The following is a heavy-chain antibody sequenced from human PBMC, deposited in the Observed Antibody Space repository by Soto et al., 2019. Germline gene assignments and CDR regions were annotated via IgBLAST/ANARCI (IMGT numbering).Heavy chain of an antibody. CDR1: GGTFSSYA. CDR3: ARVYCSGGSCYNAFDI. D-gene: IGHD2-15*01. V-gene: IGHV1-69*13. Sequence: SVKVSCKASGGTFSSYAISWVRQAPGQGLEWMGGIIPIFGTANYAQRFQGRVTITADESTSTAYMELSSLRSEDTAVYYCARVYCSGGSCYNAFDIWGQGTRVTVSS. J-gene: IGHJ3*02. CDR2: IIPIFGTA.